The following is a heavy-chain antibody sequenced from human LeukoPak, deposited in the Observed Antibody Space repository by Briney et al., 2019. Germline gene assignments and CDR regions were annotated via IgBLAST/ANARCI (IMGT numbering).Heavy chain of an antibody. CDR1: GDSVSSNSAA. V-gene: IGHV6-1*01. J-gene: IGHJ6*03. CDR2: TYYRSKWYN. CDR3: ARASPDSSGWYPAYYYYYYMDV. Sequence: SQTLSLTCAISGDSVSSNSAAWNWIRQSPSRGLEWLGRTYYRSKWYNDYAVSVKSRITINPDTSKNQFSLQLNSVTPEDTAVYYCARASPDSSGWYPAYYYYYYMDVWGKGTTVTASS. D-gene: IGHD6-19*01.